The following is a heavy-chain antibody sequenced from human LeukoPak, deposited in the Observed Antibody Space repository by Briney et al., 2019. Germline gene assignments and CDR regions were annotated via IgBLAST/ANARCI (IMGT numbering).Heavy chain of an antibody. CDR1: GGSFSGYY. D-gene: IGHD6-19*01. Sequence: SETLCLTCAVYGGSFSGYYLSWIRQPPGKGLEWIGEINHSGSTNYNPSLKSRVTISVDTSKNQFSLKLSSVTAADTAVYYCARGSTGYSSGWYREKVPYYFDYWGQGTLVTVSS. CDR3: ARGSTGYSSGWYREKVPYYFDY. CDR2: INHSGST. V-gene: IGHV4-34*01. J-gene: IGHJ4*02.